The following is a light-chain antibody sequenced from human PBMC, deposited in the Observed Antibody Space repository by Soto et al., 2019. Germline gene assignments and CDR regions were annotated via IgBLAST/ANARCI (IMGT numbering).Light chain of an antibody. CDR2: GAS. J-gene: IGKJ5*01. Sequence: ETVLTQSPGTLSLSPGERATLSCRASQSITNNYLAWYQQKPGQAPRLLIYGASSRVTGIPDRFSGSGSGTDFTLTISRLELEDFAVYYCQQYRTSPITFGQGTRLEIK. CDR3: QQYRTSPIT. V-gene: IGKV3-20*01. CDR1: QSITNNY.